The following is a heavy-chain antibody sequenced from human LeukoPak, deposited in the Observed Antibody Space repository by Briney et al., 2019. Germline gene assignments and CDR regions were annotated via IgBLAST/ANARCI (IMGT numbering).Heavy chain of an antibody. Sequence: GGSLRLSCAASGFTFSSYGMHWVRQAPGKGLEWVAVIWYDGSNKYYADSVKGRFTISRDNSKNTLYLQMNSLRTEDTAVYYCARGSGPGYLRQSWFDPWGQGTLVTVSS. J-gene: IGHJ5*02. CDR1: GFTFSSYG. CDR2: IWYDGSNK. CDR3: ARGSGPGYLRQSWFDP. V-gene: IGHV3-33*01. D-gene: IGHD3-9*01.